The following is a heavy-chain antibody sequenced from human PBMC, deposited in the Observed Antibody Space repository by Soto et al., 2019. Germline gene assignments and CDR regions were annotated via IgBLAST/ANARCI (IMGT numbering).Heavy chain of an antibody. CDR1: GGTFSSDA. D-gene: IGHD3-3*01. CDR2: IIPIFGTA. J-gene: IGHJ6*02. CDR3: ARGQLFRVVIRESKDV. V-gene: IGHV1-69*06. Sequence: GASVKFSCKASGGTFSSDAISWVRQAPGQGLGWMGGIIPIFGTANYAQKFQGRVTITADKSTSTAYMELSSLRSEDTAVYYCARGQLFRVVIRESKDVWGEGITVTDS.